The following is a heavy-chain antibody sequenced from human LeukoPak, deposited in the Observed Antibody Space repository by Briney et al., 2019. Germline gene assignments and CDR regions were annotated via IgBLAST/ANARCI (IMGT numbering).Heavy chain of an antibody. CDR2: ISSSSSAI. Sequence: GGSLRLSCAASGFTFSSYSMNWVRQAPGKGLEWVSYISSSSSAIYYADSVKGRFTISRDNAKNSLYLQMNSLRAEDTAVYYCARVYRLGYSSSWYNAFDIWGRGTMVTVSS. J-gene: IGHJ3*02. CDR1: GFTFSSYS. V-gene: IGHV3-48*01. D-gene: IGHD6-13*01. CDR3: ARVYRLGYSSSWYNAFDI.